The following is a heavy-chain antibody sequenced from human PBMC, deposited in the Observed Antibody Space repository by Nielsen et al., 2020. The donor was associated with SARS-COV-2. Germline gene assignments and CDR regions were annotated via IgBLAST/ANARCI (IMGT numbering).Heavy chain of an antibody. CDR1: GFTFSSSW. V-gene: IGHV3-74*01. D-gene: IGHD6-13*01. CDR2: IRSDESIT. Sequence: GESRKIPCAASGFTFSSSWMHWVRQAPGKGPVWDSRIRSDESITNYVDSVKGRFTISRDNAKNTLYLQMNSLRAEDTAVYYCAREMGGSSRHFDYWGKGTLVTVSA. J-gene: IGHJ4*02. CDR3: AREMGGSSRHFDY.